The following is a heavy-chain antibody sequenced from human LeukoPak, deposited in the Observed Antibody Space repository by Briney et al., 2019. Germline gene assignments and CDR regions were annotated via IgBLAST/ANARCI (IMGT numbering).Heavy chain of an antibody. Sequence: SETLSLTCAVYGGSFSGYYWSWIRQPPGKGLEWIGEINHSGSTNYNPSLKSRVTISVDTSKNQFSLKLSSVTAADTAVYYCARHLYGSGSYCWFDPWGQGTLVTVSS. V-gene: IGHV4-34*01. J-gene: IGHJ5*02. CDR2: INHSGST. CDR1: GGSFSGYY. CDR3: ARHLYGSGSYCWFDP. D-gene: IGHD3-10*01.